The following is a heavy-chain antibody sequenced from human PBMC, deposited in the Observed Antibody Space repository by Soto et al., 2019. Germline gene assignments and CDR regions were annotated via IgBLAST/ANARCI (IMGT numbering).Heavy chain of an antibody. CDR1: GGTFSSYA. CDR2: IIPIFGTA. Sequence: HVQLVQSGAEVKKPGSSVKVSCKASGGTFSSYAISWVRQAPGQGLEWMGGIIPIFGTANYAQKFQGRVTITADKSTSTAYMELSSLRSEDTAVYYCARDSQATATTTNYYYYGMDVWGQGTTVTVSS. V-gene: IGHV1-69*06. D-gene: IGHD4-4*01. CDR3: ARDSQATATTTNYYYYGMDV. J-gene: IGHJ6*02.